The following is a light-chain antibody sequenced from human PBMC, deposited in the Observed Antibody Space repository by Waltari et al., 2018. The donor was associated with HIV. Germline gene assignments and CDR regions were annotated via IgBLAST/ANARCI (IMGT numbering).Light chain of an antibody. V-gene: IGLV1-51*02. CDR2: ATT. CDR3: ATWDSTLSLEV. J-gene: IGLJ2*01. Sequence: QSALPQPPSVSAAPGQTITISRYGTDSNLGKNYVSWYYHLPGTAPTHLIYATTKRPSSLSARFSGSKSATSATLGITGLQTGDEGDYFCATWDSTLSLEVFGGGTRLTVL. CDR1: DSNLGKNY.